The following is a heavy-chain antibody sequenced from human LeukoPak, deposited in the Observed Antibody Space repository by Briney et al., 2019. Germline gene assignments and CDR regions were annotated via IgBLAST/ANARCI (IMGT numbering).Heavy chain of an antibody. Sequence: SETLPLTCTVSGGSISSYYWSWIRQPPGKGLEWIGYIYYSGSTNYNPSLKSRVTISVDTSKNQFSLKLSSVTAADTAVYYCASQAYCGGDCYSSPFDYWGQGTLVTVSS. CDR3: ASQAYCGGDCYSSPFDY. CDR1: GGSISSYY. D-gene: IGHD2-21*02. V-gene: IGHV4-59*08. J-gene: IGHJ4*02. CDR2: IYYSGST.